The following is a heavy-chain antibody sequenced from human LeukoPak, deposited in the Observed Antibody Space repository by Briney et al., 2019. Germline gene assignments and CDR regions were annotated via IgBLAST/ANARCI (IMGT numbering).Heavy chain of an antibody. CDR2: ISGSGGST. CDR1: GFTFSSYA. J-gene: IGHJ4*02. CDR3: SKVLLTLGYWTNGVCYYDY. D-gene: IGHD2-8*01. V-gene: IGHV3-23*01. Sequence: GGSLRLSCAASGFTFSSYAMSWVRQAPGKGLEWASAISGSGGSTYYADSVKGRFTISRDNSKNTLYLQMNSLRAEDTAVYYCSKVLLTLGYWTNGVCYYDYWGPGTLVPGFS.